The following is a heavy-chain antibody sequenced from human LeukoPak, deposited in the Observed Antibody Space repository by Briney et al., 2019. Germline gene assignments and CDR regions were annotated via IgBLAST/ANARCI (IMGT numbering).Heavy chain of an antibody. CDR2: ISGSGGST. J-gene: IGHJ4*02. CDR1: GFNFANHA. Sequence: GGSLGLSCAASGFNFANHAMSWVRQAPGKGLEWVSAISGSGGSTYYADSVKGRFTISRDNSKNTLYLQMNSLRAEDTAVYYCAKGSYDFWSGYYPFDYWGQGTLVTVSS. V-gene: IGHV3-23*01. D-gene: IGHD3-3*01. CDR3: AKGSYDFWSGYYPFDY.